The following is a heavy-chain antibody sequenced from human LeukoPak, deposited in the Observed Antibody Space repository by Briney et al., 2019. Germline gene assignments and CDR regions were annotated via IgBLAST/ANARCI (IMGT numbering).Heavy chain of an antibody. CDR1: GGSFSGYY. J-gene: IGHJ4*02. D-gene: IGHD6-25*01. CDR3: AREGGFYRPLDY. CDR2: AHLDGRT. Sequence: SETLSLTCAVYGGSFSGYYWSWIRQPPGKGLEWIGEAHLDGRTNFNPSLKSRLTMSVDLSENHVSLKLTSVTAADTAVYYCAREGGFYRPLDYSGQGTLVTVSS. V-gene: IGHV4-34*10.